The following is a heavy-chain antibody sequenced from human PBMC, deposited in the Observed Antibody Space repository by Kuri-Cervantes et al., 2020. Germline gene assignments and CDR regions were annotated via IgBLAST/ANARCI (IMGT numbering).Heavy chain of an antibody. J-gene: IGHJ4*02. CDR1: RFSFSSYG. CDR2: ISFDGTHK. Sequence: GGSLRLSCVASRFSFSSYGMHWVRQAPGKGLEWVAVISFDGTHKYYADSVKGRFTVSRDNAGNSLYLQMDSLRAEDTAVYYCARGSLSSWNDRLYDSWGQGTLVTVSS. CDR3: ARGSLSSWNDRLYDS. V-gene: IGHV3-30*03. D-gene: IGHD1-1*01.